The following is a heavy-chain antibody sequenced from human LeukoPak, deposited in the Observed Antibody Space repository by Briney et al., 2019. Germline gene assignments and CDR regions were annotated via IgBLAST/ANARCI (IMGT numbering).Heavy chain of an antibody. D-gene: IGHD3-22*01. Sequence: SETLSLTCTVSGGSISSSSYYWGWIRQPPGKGLEWIGSIYYSGSTYYNPPLKSRVTISVDTSKNQFSLKLSSVTAADTAVYYCAREVMSDSSGYLTHDYNWFDPWGQGTLVTVYS. CDR1: GGSISSSSYY. CDR3: AREVMSDSSGYLTHDYNWFDP. V-gene: IGHV4-39*07. CDR2: IYYSGST. J-gene: IGHJ5*02.